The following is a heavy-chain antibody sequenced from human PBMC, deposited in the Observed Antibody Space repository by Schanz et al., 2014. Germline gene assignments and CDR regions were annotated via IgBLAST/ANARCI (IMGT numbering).Heavy chain of an antibody. J-gene: IGHJ4*02. CDR3: AGAFDSSGYYFDY. D-gene: IGHD3-22*01. CDR2: VNPSVRGT. CDR1: GYTFSTYP. V-gene: IGHV1-46*03. Sequence: QVQLLQSGAEVKKPGASMKVSCKASGYTFSTYPINWLRQAPGQGLEWMGIVNPSVRGTHFAREFQGRVTVTSDTSTSTVYMELSGLRSEDTAVYYCAGAFDSSGYYFDYGGQGTLVTVSS.